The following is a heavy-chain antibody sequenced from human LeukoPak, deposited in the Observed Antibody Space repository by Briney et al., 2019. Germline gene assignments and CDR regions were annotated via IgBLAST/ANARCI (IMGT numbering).Heavy chain of an antibody. D-gene: IGHD1-26*01. CDR2: IIPIFGTA. CDR1: GGTFSSYA. CDR3: ARDGSIVGAYY. J-gene: IGHJ4*02. V-gene: IGHV1-69*05. Sequence: ASVKVSCRASGGTFSSYAISWVRQAPGQGLEWMGRIIPIFGTANYAQKFQGRVTITTDESTSTAYMELSSLRSEDTAVYYCARDGSIVGAYYWGQGTLVTVSS.